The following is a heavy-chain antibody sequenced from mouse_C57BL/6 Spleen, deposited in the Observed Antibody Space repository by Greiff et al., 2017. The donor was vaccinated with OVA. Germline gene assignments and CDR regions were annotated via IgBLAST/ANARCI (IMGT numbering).Heavy chain of an antibody. CDR2: ISSGGSYT. CDR3: ARQLTGKGWFAY. V-gene: IGHV5-6*01. Sequence: EVKVVESGGDLVKPGGSLKLSCAASGFTFSSYGMSWVRQTPDKRLEWVATISSGGSYTYYPDSVKGRFTISRDNAKNTLYLQMSRLKSEDTAMYYCARQLTGKGWFAYWGQGTLVTVSA. CDR1: GFTFSSYG. J-gene: IGHJ3*01. D-gene: IGHD4-1*01.